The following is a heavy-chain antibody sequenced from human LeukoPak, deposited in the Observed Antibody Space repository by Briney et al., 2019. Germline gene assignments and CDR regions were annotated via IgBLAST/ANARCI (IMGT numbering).Heavy chain of an antibody. CDR1: GFTFSDYY. CDR2: ISSSGSTI. J-gene: IGHJ5*02. Sequence: GGSLRLSCAASGFTFSDYYMSWIRQAPGKGLEWVSYISSSGSTIYYADSVKGRFTISRDNAKNSLYLQMNSLRAEDTAVYYCAKEGSSSAYNWFDPWGQGTLVTVSS. V-gene: IGHV3-11*01. CDR3: AKEGSSSAYNWFDP. D-gene: IGHD6-6*01.